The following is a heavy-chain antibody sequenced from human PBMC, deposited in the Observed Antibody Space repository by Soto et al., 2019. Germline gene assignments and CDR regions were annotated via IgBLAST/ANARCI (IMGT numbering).Heavy chain of an antibody. CDR2: INVNGGNT. CDR3: ARDWNYIFDY. Sequence: ASVNVSCKTSGYIFTNYGISWVRQAPGQGLEWMGWINVNGGNTNCAQNLQGRVILTTDTSTSTAYMELWSLTSDDTAVYYCARDWNYIFDYWGQGSLVTVSS. J-gene: IGHJ4*02. CDR1: GYIFTNYG. D-gene: IGHD1-7*01. V-gene: IGHV1-18*01.